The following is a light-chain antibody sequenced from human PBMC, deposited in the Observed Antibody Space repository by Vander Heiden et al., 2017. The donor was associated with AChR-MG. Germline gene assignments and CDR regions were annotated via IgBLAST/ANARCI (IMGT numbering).Light chain of an antibody. V-gene: IGLV1-47*01. CDR1: ISNIGSNY. CDR3: VSWDDDLSGSWV. J-gene: IGLJ3*02. Sequence: GQRVTISCSGSISNIGSNYVYWYQQLPETAPKLLIYRNHQRPSGVPHRFSGSKSGTSASLDINWLRSEDEADYYCVSWDDDLSGSWVFGGGTKLNV. CDR2: RNH.